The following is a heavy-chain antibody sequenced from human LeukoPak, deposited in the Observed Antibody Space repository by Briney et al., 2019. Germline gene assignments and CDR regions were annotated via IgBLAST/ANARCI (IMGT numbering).Heavy chain of an antibody. CDR2: LHSDGST. D-gene: IGHD2-2*02. J-gene: IGHJ4*02. V-gene: IGHV3-53*01. CDR3: ARDLPEPIVVVPAAISHLFDY. CDR1: GFTVSSNY. Sequence: PGGSLRLSCAASGFTVSSNYLSWVRQAPGKGLEWVSILHSDGSTYYADSVKGRFTISRDNSKNTLYLQMNSLRAEDTAVYYCARDLPEPIVVVPAAISHLFDYWGQGTLVTVSS.